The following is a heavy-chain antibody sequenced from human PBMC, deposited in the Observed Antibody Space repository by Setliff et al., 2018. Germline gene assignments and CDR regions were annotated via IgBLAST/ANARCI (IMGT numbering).Heavy chain of an antibody. CDR3: ARIPARAAAAYCSSTNCQGGFDQ. V-gene: IGHV1-8*02. Sequence: ASVKVSCKASGYTFTTYDINWVRRATGQGLEWVGWMNPNSGNTGYAQKFQGRFTMTRNTSISTAYMELSSLRSDDTAVYYCARIPARAAAAYCSSTNCQGGFDQWGQGTPVTVSS. D-gene: IGHD2-2*01. CDR1: GYTFTTYD. CDR2: MNPNSGNT. J-gene: IGHJ4*02.